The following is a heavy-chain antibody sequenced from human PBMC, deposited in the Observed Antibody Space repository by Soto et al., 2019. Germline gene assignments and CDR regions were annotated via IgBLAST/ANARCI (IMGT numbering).Heavy chain of an antibody. V-gene: IGHV1-8*01. CDR1: GYTFTSYD. D-gene: IGHD1-20*01. CDR3: ARAVYNWNRQLDY. Sequence: ASVKFSCKASGYTFTSYDINWVRQATGQGLECMVWMNPKSGNTGYXXKFQGRVXXTRNTSISTAXMELSXLRSEDTAVHYCARAVYNWNRQLDYWGQGTLVTVSS. J-gene: IGHJ4*02. CDR2: MNPKSGNT.